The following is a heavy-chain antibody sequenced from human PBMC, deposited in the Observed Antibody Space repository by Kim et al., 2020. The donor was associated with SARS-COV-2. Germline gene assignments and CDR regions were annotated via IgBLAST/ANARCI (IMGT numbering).Heavy chain of an antibody. CDR2: IYHTGST. D-gene: IGHD3-10*01. Sequence: SETLSLTCSVSGYSITTVSNCWGWIRQSPGKGLEWIGSIYHTGSTYYNPSLKSRGTLSVDTAKNQFSLHMNYVTAADTAVYYCARAWRGELFRGFFNP. CDR1: GYSITTVSNC. J-gene: IGHJ5*02. CDR3: ARAWRGELFRGFFNP. V-gene: IGHV4-39*01.